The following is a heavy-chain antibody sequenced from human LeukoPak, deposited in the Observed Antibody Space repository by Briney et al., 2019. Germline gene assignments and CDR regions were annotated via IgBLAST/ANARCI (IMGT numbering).Heavy chain of an antibody. D-gene: IGHD3-22*01. CDR1: GGSFSGYY. CDR2: INHSGST. Sequence: PSETLSLTCAVYGGSFSGYYWSWIRQPPGKGLEWIGEINHSGSTNYNPSLKSRVTISVDTSKNQFSLKLSSVTAADTAVYYCARGLNYDSSGYYSTHYYYYYMDVWGKGTTVTVSS. V-gene: IGHV4-34*01. J-gene: IGHJ6*03. CDR3: ARGLNYDSSGYYSTHYYYYYMDV.